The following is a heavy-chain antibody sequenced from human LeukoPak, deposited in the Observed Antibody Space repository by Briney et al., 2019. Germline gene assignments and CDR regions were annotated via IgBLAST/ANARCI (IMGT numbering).Heavy chain of an antibody. V-gene: IGHV4-34*01. CDR1: GGSFSGYY. D-gene: IGHD1-1*01. J-gene: IGHJ4*02. CDR2: INHSGST. Sequence: PSETLSLTCAVYGGSFSGYYWSWIRQPPGKGLEWIGEINHSGSTNYNPSLTSRVTISVDTSKNQFSLKLSSVTAADTAVYYCARGKNWNRPLTYFDYWGQGTLVTVSS. CDR3: ARGKNWNRPLTYFDY.